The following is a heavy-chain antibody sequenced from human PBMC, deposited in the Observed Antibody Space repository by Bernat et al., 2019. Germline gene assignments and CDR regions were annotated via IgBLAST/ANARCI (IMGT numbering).Heavy chain of an antibody. Sequence: EVQLEESGGGLVQPGGSLRLSCSASGFTFSSYTMHWVRQAPGKGLEYVSAISTNGGSTYYADSVKGRFTISRDNSKNTLYLQMSSLRAEDTAVYYCVVEGMMGTPYFDSWGQGTLVTVSS. D-gene: IGHD5-24*01. CDR2: ISTNGGST. V-gene: IGHV3-64D*06. J-gene: IGHJ4*02. CDR3: VVEGMMGTPYFDS. CDR1: GFTFSSYT.